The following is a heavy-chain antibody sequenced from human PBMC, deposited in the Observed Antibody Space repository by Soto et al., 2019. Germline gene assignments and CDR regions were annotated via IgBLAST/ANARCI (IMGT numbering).Heavy chain of an antibody. CDR2: FFQSGST. CDR1: GDSISPYH. V-gene: IGHV4-59*01. CDR3: ARSLSGLDSGDY. Sequence: QVQLQESGPGLVKPSETLSLTCTVSGDSISPYHWSWIRQPPGKGLEWIGYFFQSGSTNYNPSLRSRAAISVDTSKNQFSLKLTSVTAADTAVYYCARSLSGLDSGDYWCQGTLVSVSS. J-gene: IGHJ4*02. D-gene: IGHD3-10*01.